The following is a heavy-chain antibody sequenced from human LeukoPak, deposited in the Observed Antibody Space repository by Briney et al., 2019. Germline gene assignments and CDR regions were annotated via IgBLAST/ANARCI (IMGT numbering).Heavy chain of an antibody. CDR1: GGSISSYY. D-gene: IGHD3-10*01. V-gene: IGHV4-59*12. CDR3: AREIRGIDY. Sequence: PSETLSLTCTVSGGSISSYYWNWIRQPPGKGLEWIGYIYYSGSTSYNPSLKSRLTISVDASKNQFSLKLNSVTPEDTAVYYCAREIRGIDYWGQGTLVTVSS. CDR2: IYYSGST. J-gene: IGHJ4*02.